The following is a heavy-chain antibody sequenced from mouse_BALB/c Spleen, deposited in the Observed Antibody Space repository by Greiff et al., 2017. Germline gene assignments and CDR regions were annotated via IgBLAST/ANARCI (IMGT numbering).Heavy chain of an antibody. J-gene: IGHJ3*01. CDR3: TTPLNYYGSSYFAY. Sequence: VKLVESGAELVKPGASVKLSCKASGYTFTSYYMYWVKQRPGQGLEWIGEINPSNGGTNFNEKFKSKATLTVDKSSSTAYMQLSSLTSEDSAVYYCTTPLNYYGSSYFAYWGQGTLVTVSA. CDR1: GYTFTSYY. V-gene: IGHV1S81*02. D-gene: IGHD1-1*01. CDR2: INPSNGGT.